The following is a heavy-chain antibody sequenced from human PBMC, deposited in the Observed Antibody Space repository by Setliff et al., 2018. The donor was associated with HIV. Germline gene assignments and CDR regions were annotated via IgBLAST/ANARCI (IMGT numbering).Heavy chain of an antibody. CDR2: ITPIGGGT. J-gene: IGHJ4*02. Sequence: ASVKVSCKASGYTLTSNHMHWVRQAPGQGLEWMGVITPIGGGTNYAQKFQGRVTMTRNTSISTAYMELSSLRSEDTAVYYCARLEYYYDSSGYYYYFDYWGQGTLVTVSS. CDR3: ARLEYYYDSSGYYYYFDY. D-gene: IGHD3-22*01. CDR1: GYTLTSNH. V-gene: IGHV1-46*01.